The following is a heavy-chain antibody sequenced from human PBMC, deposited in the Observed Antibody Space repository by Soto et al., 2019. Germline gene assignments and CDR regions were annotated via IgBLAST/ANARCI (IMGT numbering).Heavy chain of an antibody. CDR2: IYHSGST. Sequence: SETLSLTCAVSGGSISSSNWWSWVRQPPGKGLGWIGEIYHSGSTNYNPSLKSRVTISVDKSKNQFSLKLSSVTAADTAVYYCARDWHSRGYYYVMDVWGQGTTVTVSS. D-gene: IGHD6-13*01. CDR3: ARDWHSRGYYYVMDV. J-gene: IGHJ6*02. V-gene: IGHV4-4*02. CDR1: GGSISSSNW.